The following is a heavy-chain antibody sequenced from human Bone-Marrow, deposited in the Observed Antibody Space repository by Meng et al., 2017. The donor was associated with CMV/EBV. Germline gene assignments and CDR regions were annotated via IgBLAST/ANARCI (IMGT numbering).Heavy chain of an antibody. CDR3: SAFDI. J-gene: IGHJ3*02. CDR2: ISSSTSTI. V-gene: IGHV3-48*04. CDR1: GFNFRSQS. Sequence: GESLKISCAASGFNFRSQSMNWVRQAPGKGLEWISYISSSTSTIYYADSVKGRFTISRDNAKNSLALQMNSLRAEDTAVYYCSAFDIWGQGTMVTVSS.